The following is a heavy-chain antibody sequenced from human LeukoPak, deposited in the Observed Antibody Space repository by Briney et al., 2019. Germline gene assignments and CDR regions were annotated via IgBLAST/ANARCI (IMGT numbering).Heavy chain of an antibody. J-gene: IGHJ4*02. Sequence: SETLSLTCAVYGGSFSGYYWSWIRQPPGKGLEWIGEINHSGSTNYNPSLKSRVTISVDTSKNQFSLKLSSVTAADTAVYYCARFLGLHSSFDYWGQGTLVTVSS. CDR3: ARFLGLHSSFDY. CDR2: INHSGST. D-gene: IGHD2-21*02. V-gene: IGHV4-34*01. CDR1: GGSFSGYY.